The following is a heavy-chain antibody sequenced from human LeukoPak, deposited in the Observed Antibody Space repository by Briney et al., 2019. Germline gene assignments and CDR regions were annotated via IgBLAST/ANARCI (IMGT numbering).Heavy chain of an antibody. J-gene: IGHJ4*02. V-gene: IGHV3-21*01. CDR3: ARGTAMVTSFPYYFDY. CDR2: ISSSSSYI. Sequence: GGSLRLSCAASGFTFSSYSMNWVRQAPGKGLEWVSSISSSSSYIYYADSVKGRFTISRDNAKNPLYLQMNSLRAEDTAVYYCARGTAMVTSFPYYFDYWGQGTLVTVSS. D-gene: IGHD5-18*01. CDR1: GFTFSSYS.